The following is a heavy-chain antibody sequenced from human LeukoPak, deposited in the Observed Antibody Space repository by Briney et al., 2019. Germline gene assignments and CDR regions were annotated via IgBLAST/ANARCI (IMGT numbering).Heavy chain of an antibody. D-gene: IGHD6-19*01. CDR2: IYSGGYT. CDR3: ARGGIAVAGAEDYYYYGMDV. CDR1: GFTVSSNY. J-gene: IGHJ6*02. Sequence: GGSLRLSCAASGFTVSSNYMSWVRQAPGKGLEWISVIYSGGYTYYADSATGRFTISRDNSKNTLYLQMDSLRAEDTAVYYCARGGIAVAGAEDYYYYGMDVWGQGTTVIVSS. V-gene: IGHV3-53*01.